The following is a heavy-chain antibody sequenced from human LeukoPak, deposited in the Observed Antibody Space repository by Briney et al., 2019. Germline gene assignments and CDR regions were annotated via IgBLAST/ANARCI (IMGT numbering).Heavy chain of an antibody. V-gene: IGHV4-31*03. J-gene: IGHJ4*02. CDR3: ARDNPAYPLYFDY. CDR1: GGSISSIAHY. D-gene: IGHD3-16*01. Sequence: PSQTLSHIRTVSGGSISSIAHYWNWIRQHPGKGLEWIGNIYYSGRTYYNPSLKSRVTISVDTSKNQFSLKLSSVTAADTAVYYCARDNPAYPLYFDYWGQGTLVTVSS. CDR2: IYYSGRT.